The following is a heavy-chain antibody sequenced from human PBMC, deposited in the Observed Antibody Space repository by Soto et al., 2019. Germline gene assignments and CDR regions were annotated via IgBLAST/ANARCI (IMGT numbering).Heavy chain of an antibody. V-gene: IGHV4-31*03. CDR3: ARGANSYGFSLDN. J-gene: IGHJ4*02. CDR2: IYDSGTT. D-gene: IGHD5-18*01. Sequence: PXKTLAVLCTVSGLSLSSACYSWSWIRQHPGKVLEWSGYIYDSGTTYNNPSLKSRVTISVDTSKNQFSLKLSSVTAADTAVYYCARGANSYGFSLDNWGQATLLTF. CDR1: GLSLSSACYS.